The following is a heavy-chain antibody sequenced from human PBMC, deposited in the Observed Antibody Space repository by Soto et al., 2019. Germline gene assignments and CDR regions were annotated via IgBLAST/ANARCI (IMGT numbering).Heavy chain of an antibody. Sequence: ASETLSLTCTVSGGSVSSGSYYWSWIRQPPGKGLEWIGYIYYSGSTNYNPSLKSRVTISVDTSKNQFSLKLSSVTAADTAVYYCARDSSPYYGMDVWGQGTTVTVSS. CDR3: ARDSSPYYGMDV. V-gene: IGHV4-61*01. D-gene: IGHD3-16*01. CDR1: GGSVSSGSYY. CDR2: IYYSGST. J-gene: IGHJ6*02.